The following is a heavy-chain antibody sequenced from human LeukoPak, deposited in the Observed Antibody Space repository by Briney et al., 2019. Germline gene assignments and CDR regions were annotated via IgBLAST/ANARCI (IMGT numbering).Heavy chain of an antibody. V-gene: IGHV1-2*02. D-gene: IGHD3-16*02. Sequence: ASVKVSCKASGYTFTGYYMHWVRQAPGQGLEWMGWINPNSGATNYAQKFQGRVTMTRDTSISTAYMELSRLRSDDTAVYYCARIYYDYVWGSYRYSNWFDPWGQGTLVTVSS. CDR1: GYTFTGYY. J-gene: IGHJ5*02. CDR2: INPNSGAT. CDR3: ARIYYDYVWGSYRYSNWFDP.